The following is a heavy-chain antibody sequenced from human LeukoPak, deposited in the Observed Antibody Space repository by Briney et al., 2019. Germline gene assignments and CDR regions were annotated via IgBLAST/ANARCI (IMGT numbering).Heavy chain of an antibody. CDR2: ISSSSSYI. CDR1: GFTFSSYS. Sequence: GGSLRLSCAASGFTFSSYSMKWVRQAPGKGLEWVSSISSSSSYIYYADSVKGRFTISRDNAKNSLYLQMNSLRAEDTAVYYCAELGLTMIGGVWGKGTTDTIS. V-gene: IGHV3-21*01. D-gene: IGHD3-10*02. J-gene: IGHJ6*03. CDR3: AELGLTMIGGV.